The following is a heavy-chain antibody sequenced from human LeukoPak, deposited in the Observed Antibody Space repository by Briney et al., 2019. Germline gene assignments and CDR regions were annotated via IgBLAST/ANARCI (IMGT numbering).Heavy chain of an antibody. CDR2: INHSGST. J-gene: IGHJ3*02. D-gene: IGHD6-13*01. CDR3: ARFLRGSSGWSSAFDI. CDR1: GGSFSGYY. V-gene: IGHV4-34*01. Sequence: SETLSLTCAVYGGSFSGYYWSWIRQPPGKGLEWIGEINHSGSTNYNPSLKSRVTISVDTSKNQFSLKLSSVTAADTAVYYCARFLRGSSGWSSAFDIWGQGTMVTVSS.